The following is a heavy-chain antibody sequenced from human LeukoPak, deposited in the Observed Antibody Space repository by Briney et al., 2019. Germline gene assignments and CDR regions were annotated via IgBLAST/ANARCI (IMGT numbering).Heavy chain of an antibody. D-gene: IGHD5-24*01. CDR3: ARVSGDGYNSGPLKNSDY. Sequence: PGRSLRLSCAASGFTFSSYAMHWVRQAPGKGLEWVAVISYDGSNKYYADSVKGRFTISRDNSKNTLYLQMNSLRAEDTAVYYCARVSGDGYNSGPLKNSDYWGQGTLVTVSS. CDR2: ISYDGSNK. J-gene: IGHJ4*02. V-gene: IGHV3-30-3*01. CDR1: GFTFSSYA.